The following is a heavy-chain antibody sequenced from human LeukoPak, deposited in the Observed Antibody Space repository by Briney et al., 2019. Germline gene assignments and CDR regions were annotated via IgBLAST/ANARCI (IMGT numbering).Heavy chain of an antibody. V-gene: IGHV4-39*01. CDR1: GDSISSSSYY. J-gene: IGHJ3*02. CDR2: FYFSGSA. D-gene: IGHD3-9*01. CDR3: ARQHEILTGYAFDI. Sequence: SETLSLTCTVSGDSISSSSYYWGWIRQPPGKRLEWIGSFYFSGSAYYNPSLESRITVSVDTSKNQFSLKLTSVTAADTAVYYCARQHEILTGYAFDIWGHGTMVTVSS.